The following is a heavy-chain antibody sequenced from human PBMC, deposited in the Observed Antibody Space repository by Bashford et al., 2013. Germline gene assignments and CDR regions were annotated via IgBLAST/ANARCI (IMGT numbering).Heavy chain of an antibody. CDR3: ARDHMGITIFGDDYGMDV. J-gene: IGHJ6*02. V-gene: IGHV1-69*04. D-gene: IGHD3-3*01. Sequence: IVWVRQAPGQGLEWMGRIIPILGIANYAQKFQGRVTITADKSTSTAYMELSSLRSEDTAVYYCARDHMGITIFGDDYGMDVWGQGTTVTVSS. CDR2: IIPILGIA.